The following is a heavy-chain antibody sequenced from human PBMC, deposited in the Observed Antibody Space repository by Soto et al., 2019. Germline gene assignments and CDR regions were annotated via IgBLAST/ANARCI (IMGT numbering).Heavy chain of an antibody. CDR2: IYWDDNK. CDR3: AHRGQLGIFDY. D-gene: IGHD1-1*01. V-gene: IGHV2-5*02. J-gene: IGHJ4*02. CDR1: GFSLSTSGVG. Sequence: GSGPTLVNPTQTLTLTCTFSGFSLSTSGVGVGWIRQPPGKALEWLALIYWDDNKRYSPSLKNTLTIAKDTSKNQVVLTMTNMDPVDTATYYRAHRGQLGIFDYWGQGPLVTVSS.